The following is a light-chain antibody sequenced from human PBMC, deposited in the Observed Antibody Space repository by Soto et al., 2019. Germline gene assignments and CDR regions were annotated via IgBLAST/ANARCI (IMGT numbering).Light chain of an antibody. CDR1: SSDVGGYNS. CDR2: GVS. CDR3: SSYIGSITV. Sequence: QSVLTQPASVSGSPGQSITISCTGPSSDVGGYNSVSWYQHHPGKAPKLIIFGVSNRPSGVSNRFSGSKSGNPPSLTISGLQAEAEAEYYSSSYIGSITVFGGGTKLTVL. V-gene: IGLV2-14*03. J-gene: IGLJ2*01.